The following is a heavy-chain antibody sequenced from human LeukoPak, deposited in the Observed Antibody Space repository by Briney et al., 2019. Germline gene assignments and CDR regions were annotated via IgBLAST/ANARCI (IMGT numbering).Heavy chain of an antibody. CDR3: ATAVFGGYAIDP. CDR2: ISAYNGNT. J-gene: IGHJ5*02. Sequence: ASVKVSCKASGYTFTSYGISWVRQAPGQGLEWMGWISAYNGNTNYAQKLQGRVTMTTDTSTSTAYMELSSLRSEDTAVYYCATAVFGGYAIDPWGQGTLVTVSS. CDR1: GYTFTSYG. D-gene: IGHD3-22*01. V-gene: IGHV1-18*01.